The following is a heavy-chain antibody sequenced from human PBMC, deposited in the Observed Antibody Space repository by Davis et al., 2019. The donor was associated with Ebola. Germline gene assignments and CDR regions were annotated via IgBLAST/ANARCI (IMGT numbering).Heavy chain of an antibody. J-gene: IGHJ4*02. Sequence: GESLKISCAASGFTFSSYGMHWVRQAPGKGLEWVAVISYDGSNKYYADSVKGRFTISRDNSKNTLYLQMNSLRAEDTAVYYCARERWVGGSYYDYWGQGTLVTVSS. CDR3: ARERWVGGSYYDY. V-gene: IGHV3-30*03. D-gene: IGHD1-26*01. CDR2: ISYDGSNK. CDR1: GFTFSSYG.